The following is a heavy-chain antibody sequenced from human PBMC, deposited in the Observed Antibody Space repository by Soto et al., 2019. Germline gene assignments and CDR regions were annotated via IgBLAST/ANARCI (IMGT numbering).Heavy chain of an antibody. CDR3: ARDHPHSYGIYYFDY. J-gene: IGHJ4*02. Sequence: SETLSLTCTVSGGSISSGGYYWNWIRQHPGKGLEWIGYIYYIGSTYYNPSLKSRVTISLDTSKNQFSLKLSSVTAADPAVYYCARDHPHSYGIYYFDYWGQGTLVTVSS. D-gene: IGHD5-18*01. CDR1: GGSISSGGYY. CDR2: IYYIGST. V-gene: IGHV4-31*03.